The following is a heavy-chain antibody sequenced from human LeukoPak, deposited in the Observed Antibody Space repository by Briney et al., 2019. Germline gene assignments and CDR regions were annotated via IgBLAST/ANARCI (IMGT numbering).Heavy chain of an antibody. Sequence: TGGSLRLSCAASGFTFSSYGMHWVRQAPGKGLEWMAVIWYDGSNKYYADSVKGRFTISRDNSKNTLYLQMNSLRAEDTAVYYCARDLTGSSRGMDVWGQGTTVTVSS. CDR3: ARDLTGSSRGMDV. J-gene: IGHJ6*02. CDR1: GFTFSSYG. V-gene: IGHV3-33*01. D-gene: IGHD6-13*01. CDR2: IWYDGSNK.